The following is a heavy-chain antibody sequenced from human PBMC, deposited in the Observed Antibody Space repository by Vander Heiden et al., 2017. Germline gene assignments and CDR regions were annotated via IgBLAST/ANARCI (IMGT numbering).Heavy chain of an antibody. D-gene: IGHD5-18*01. Sequence: VLPLETGGGLVQPGGSLRLSSAASGLTFSSYAMSWVRQAPGKGLEWVSAISGSGGSTYYADSVKGRFTISRDNSKNTLYLQMNSLRAEDTAVYDCAKVNPRGYSYAFDYWGQGTLVTVSS. CDR2: ISGSGGST. CDR3: AKVNPRGYSYAFDY. V-gene: IGHV3-23*01. J-gene: IGHJ4*02. CDR1: GLTFSSYA.